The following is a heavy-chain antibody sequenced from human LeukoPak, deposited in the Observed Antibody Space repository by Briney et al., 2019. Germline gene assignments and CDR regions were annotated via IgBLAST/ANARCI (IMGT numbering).Heavy chain of an antibody. CDR1: GGSISSGGYS. V-gene: IGHV4-30-2*01. J-gene: IGHJ3*02. D-gene: IGHD2-2*01. CDR3: ARVQKSSTSFKAWGAFDI. CDR2: IYHSGST. Sequence: PSETLSLTCAVSGGSISSGGYSWSWIRQPPGKGLEWIGYIYHSGSTYYNPSLKSRVTISVDRSKNQFSLKLSSVTAADTAVYYCARVQKSSTSFKAWGAFDIWGQGTMVTVSS.